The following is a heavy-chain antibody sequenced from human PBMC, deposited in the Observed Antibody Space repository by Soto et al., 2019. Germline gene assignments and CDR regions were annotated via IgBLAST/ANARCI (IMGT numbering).Heavy chain of an antibody. CDR2: IYHGGSV. CDR3: ARTFDYYGMDV. Sequence: SETLSLTCAVSGYSMTSGYYWGWVRQPPGKGLEWLGSIYHGGSVYYNPSLKSRVTLSLDASKNHFSLHLTSVTAADTAVYYCARTFDYYGMDVWGQGTAVTVSS. V-gene: IGHV4-38-2*01. CDR1: GYSMTSGYY. J-gene: IGHJ6*02. D-gene: IGHD3-3*01.